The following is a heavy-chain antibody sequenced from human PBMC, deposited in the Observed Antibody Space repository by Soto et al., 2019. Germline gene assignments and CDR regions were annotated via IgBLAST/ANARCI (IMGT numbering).Heavy chain of an antibody. CDR2: INANGGNT. D-gene: IGHD4-17*01. V-gene: IGHV3-23*01. Sequence: EVQLLESGGGLVQAGGSLRLSCAASGFTFSRDVMSWVRQAPGKGLEWVSLINANGGNTYYADSVKGRFTISRDNTKNTLFLQMNSLRAEDTAVYYCAKERATTTAFDYWGQGALVTVSS. J-gene: IGHJ4*02. CDR1: GFTFSRDV. CDR3: AKERATTTAFDY.